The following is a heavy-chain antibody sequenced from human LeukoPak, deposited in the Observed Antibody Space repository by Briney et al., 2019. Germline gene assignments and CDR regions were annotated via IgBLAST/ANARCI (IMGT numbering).Heavy chain of an antibody. CDR1: GYTFTSYG. Sequence: ASVKVSCKXSGYTFTSYGISWVRQAPGQGLERMGWISAYNGNTNYAQKLQGRVTMTTDTSTSTAYMELRSLRSDDTAVYYCARDTFRVSSSWLNWFDPWGQGTLVTVSS. CDR2: ISAYNGNT. J-gene: IGHJ5*02. D-gene: IGHD6-13*01. CDR3: ARDTFRVSSSWLNWFDP. V-gene: IGHV1-18*01.